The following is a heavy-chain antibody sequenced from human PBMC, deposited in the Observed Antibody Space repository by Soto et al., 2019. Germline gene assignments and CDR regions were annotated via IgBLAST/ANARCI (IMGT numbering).Heavy chain of an antibody. Sequence: GGSLRLSCAASGFTFSSYSISSVRQAPGKGLEWVANIKQDGSEKYYVDSVKGRFTISRDNAKNSLYLEMNSLRAGDTAVYYCARGWLVFDYWGQGTLVTVSS. V-gene: IGHV3-7*03. CDR1: GFTFSSYS. CDR3: ARGWLVFDY. CDR2: IKQDGSEK. J-gene: IGHJ4*02. D-gene: IGHD6-19*01.